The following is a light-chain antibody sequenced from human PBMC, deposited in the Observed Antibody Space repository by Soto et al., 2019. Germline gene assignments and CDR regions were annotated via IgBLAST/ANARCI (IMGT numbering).Light chain of an antibody. CDR3: QSCDSSLSAL. CDR1: SSNIGAGYD. Sequence: QPVLTQPPSVSGAPGQRVTISCTGNSSNIGAGYDVYWYQQLPGTAPKLLIYDNINRPSGVPDRFSGSKSGTSASLAITGLQAEDEADYYCQSCDSSLSALFGGGTQLTVL. V-gene: IGLV1-40*01. J-gene: IGLJ2*01. CDR2: DNI.